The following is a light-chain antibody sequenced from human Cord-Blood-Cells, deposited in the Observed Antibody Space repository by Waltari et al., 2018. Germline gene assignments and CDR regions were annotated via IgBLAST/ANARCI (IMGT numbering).Light chain of an antibody. CDR3: QQYGSYT. Sequence: EIVLTQSPGTLSLSPGERATLSCRASQSVSSSYLAWYQQKPGQAPRLLIHGAASRATGIPDRFSGSGFGTDFTLTISRLEPEDFAVYYCQQYGSYTFGQGTKLESK. J-gene: IGKJ2*01. CDR1: QSVSSSY. V-gene: IGKV3-20*01. CDR2: GAA.